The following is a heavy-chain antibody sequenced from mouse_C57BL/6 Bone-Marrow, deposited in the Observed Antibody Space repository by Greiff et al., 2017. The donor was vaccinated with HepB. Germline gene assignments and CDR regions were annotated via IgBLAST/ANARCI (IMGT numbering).Heavy chain of an antibody. Sequence: QVQLQQPGAELVKPGASVKLSCKASGYTFTSYWMHWVKQRPGQGLEWIGMIHPNSGSTNYNEKFKSKATLTVDKSSSTAYMQLSSLTSEDSAVYYCASRPDMGNSWFAYWGQGTLVTVSA. V-gene: IGHV1-64*01. J-gene: IGHJ3*01. CDR1: GYTFTSYW. CDR2: IHPNSGST. D-gene: IGHD2-1*01. CDR3: ASRPDMGNSWFAY.